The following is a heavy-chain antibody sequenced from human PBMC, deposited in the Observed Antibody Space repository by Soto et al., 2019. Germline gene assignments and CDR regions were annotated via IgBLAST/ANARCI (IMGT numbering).Heavy chain of an antibody. CDR2: VFYSGNT. J-gene: IGHJ5*02. V-gene: IGHV4-39*01. D-gene: IGHD4-17*01. CDR3: ARHYGAFDP. Sequence: QLQLQESGPGLVKPSETLSLTCSVSGGSITSSGYYWGWIRQPPGKGLEWIGGVFYSGNTYHNPSLKSRVITSVDTSKNQCSLKLSSVTAADTAVYYCARHYGAFDPWGQGTLVTVSS. CDR1: GGSITSSGYY.